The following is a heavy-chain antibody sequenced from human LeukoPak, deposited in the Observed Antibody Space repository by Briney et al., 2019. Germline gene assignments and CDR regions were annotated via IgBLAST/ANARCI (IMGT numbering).Heavy chain of an antibody. CDR1: GFTFSSYA. V-gene: IGHV3-23*01. D-gene: IGHD4-23*01. CDR3: AKVSLTVVTLAAFDI. Sequence: PGGSLRLSCAASGFTFSSYAMSWVRQAPGKGLEWVSAISGTGSDTNYADSVKGRFTISRDNSKNSLYLQMNSLRTEDTALYYCAKVSLTVVTLAAFDIWGQGTMVTVSS. CDR2: ISGTGSDT. J-gene: IGHJ3*02.